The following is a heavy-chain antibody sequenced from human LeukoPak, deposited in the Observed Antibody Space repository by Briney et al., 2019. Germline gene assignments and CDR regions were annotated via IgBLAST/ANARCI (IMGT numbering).Heavy chain of an antibody. J-gene: IGHJ5*02. CDR3: ARGPRDTSGWWGWFDT. D-gene: IGHD6-19*01. CDR2: INHSGTT. V-gene: IGHV4-34*01. CDR1: GESFSDYY. Sequence: PSETLSLTCAVYGESFSDYYWNWIRQPPGKGLEWIGEINHSGTTNYNPSLKTRVTLSVDPSKNQFSLKLTSLTAADTSVYYCARGPRDTSGWWGWFDTWGQGTLVTVSS.